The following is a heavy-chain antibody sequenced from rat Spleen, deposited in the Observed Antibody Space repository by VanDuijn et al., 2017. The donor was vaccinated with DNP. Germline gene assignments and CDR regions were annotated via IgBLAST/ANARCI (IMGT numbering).Heavy chain of an antibody. Sequence: EVQLVESGGGLVQPGRSMKLSCAASGFTFSNFYMAWVRQAPTKGLEWVASISPSGGSTYYPDSVKGRFTISRDNAKSTLYLQVNSLRSEDTATYYCTVDRDGSYGVAYWGQGTLVTVSS. CDR2: ISPSGGST. V-gene: IGHV5-25*01. J-gene: IGHJ3*01. CDR3: TVDRDGSYGVAY. D-gene: IGHD1-12*02. CDR1: GFTFSNFY.